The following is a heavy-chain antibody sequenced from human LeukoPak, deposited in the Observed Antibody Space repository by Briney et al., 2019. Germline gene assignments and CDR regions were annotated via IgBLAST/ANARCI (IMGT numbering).Heavy chain of an antibody. CDR2: INSDGSST. CDR3: AGSDSSGYYSPFDY. V-gene: IGHV3-74*01. Sequence: GESLRLSCAASGFTFSSYWMHWVRQAPGKGLVLVSRINSDGSSTSYADSVKGRFTISRDNAKNTLYLQMNSLRAEDTAVYYCAGSDSSGYYSPFDYWGQGTLVTVSS. CDR1: GFTFSSYW. D-gene: IGHD3-22*01. J-gene: IGHJ4*02.